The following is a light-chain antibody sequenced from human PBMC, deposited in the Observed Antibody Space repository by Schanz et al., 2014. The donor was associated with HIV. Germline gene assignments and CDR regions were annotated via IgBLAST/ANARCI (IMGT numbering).Light chain of an antibody. Sequence: QSVLTQPPSVSAAPGQKVTISCSGSSSNIGNNYVSWFQQLPGTAPKLLIYDNNKRPSGIPDRFSGSKSGTSATLGITGLQTGDEADYYCATWDSALREVVFGGGTKVTVL. CDR1: SSNIGNNY. V-gene: IGLV1-51*01. J-gene: IGLJ2*01. CDR2: DNN. CDR3: ATWDSALREVV.